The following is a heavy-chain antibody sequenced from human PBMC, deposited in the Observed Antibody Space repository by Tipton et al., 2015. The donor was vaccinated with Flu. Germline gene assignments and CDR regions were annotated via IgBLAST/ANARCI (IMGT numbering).Heavy chain of an antibody. V-gene: IGHV4-30-4*01. J-gene: IGHJ5*02. CDR2: IYYSGST. D-gene: IGHD4-17*01. CDR1: GGSISSGDYY. Sequence: LRLSCTVSGGSISSGDYYWSWIRQPPGKGLEWIGYIYYSGSTYYNPSLKSRVTISVDTSKNQFSLKLSSVTAADTAVYYFARVLSVRGDYPLWFDPWGQGTLVTVSS. CDR3: ARVLSVRGDYPLWFDP.